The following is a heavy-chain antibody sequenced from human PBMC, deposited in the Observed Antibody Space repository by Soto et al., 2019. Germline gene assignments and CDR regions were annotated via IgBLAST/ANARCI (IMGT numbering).Heavy chain of an antibody. CDR3: ARVLTEKTGTTPRDYYYYYYGMDV. CDR2: IYYSGST. Sequence: PSETLSLTCTVSGGSISSGDYYWSWIRQPPGKGLEWIGYIYYSGSTYYNPSLKSRVIISVDTSKNQFSLKLSSVTAADTAVYYCARVLTEKTGTTPRDYYYYYYGMDVWGQGTTVTVSS. CDR1: GGSISSGDYY. J-gene: IGHJ6*02. V-gene: IGHV4-30-4*01. D-gene: IGHD1-7*01.